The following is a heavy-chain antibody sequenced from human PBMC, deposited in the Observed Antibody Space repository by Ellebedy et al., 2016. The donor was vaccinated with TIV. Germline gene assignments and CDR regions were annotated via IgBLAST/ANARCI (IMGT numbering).Heavy chain of an antibody. D-gene: IGHD3/OR15-3a*01. CDR2: IIPIFGTA. V-gene: IGHV1-69*13. CDR3: ARGGPGTGYYAFDI. J-gene: IGHJ3*02. Sequence: SVKVSXXATGGTLSSYAISWVRQAPGQGLEWMGGIIPIFGTANYAQKFQGRVTITADESTSTAYMELSSLRSEHTAVYYCARGGPGTGYYAFDIWGQGTMVTVSS. CDR1: GGTLSSYA.